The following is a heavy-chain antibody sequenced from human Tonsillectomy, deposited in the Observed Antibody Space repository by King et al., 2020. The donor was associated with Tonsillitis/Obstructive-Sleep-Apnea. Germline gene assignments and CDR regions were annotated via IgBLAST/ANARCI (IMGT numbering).Heavy chain of an antibody. Sequence: VQLQQWGAGLLKPSETLSLTCAVYGGSFSGYYWSWIRQPPGKGLEWIGEINHSGSTNYNPSLKSRDTISVDTSTNQFSLELSSVTAADTAVYYCARVGLLWFGEFWAFDIWGQGTMVTVSS. V-gene: IGHV4-34*01. J-gene: IGHJ3*02. D-gene: IGHD3-10*01. CDR1: GGSFSGYY. CDR3: ARVGLLWFGEFWAFDI. CDR2: INHSGST.